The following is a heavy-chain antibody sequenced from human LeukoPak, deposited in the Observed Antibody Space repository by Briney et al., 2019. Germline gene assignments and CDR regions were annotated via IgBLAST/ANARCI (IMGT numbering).Heavy chain of an antibody. CDR2: ISGSGGST. CDR1: GFTFSSYA. Sequence: PGGSLRLSCAASGFTFSSYAMSWVRQAPGKGLEWVSAISGSGGSTYYADSVKGRFTISRDNSKNTLYLQMNSLRAEDTAVYYCAKVVGGLDYYDSSGYPYYFDYWGQGTLVTVSS. J-gene: IGHJ4*02. V-gene: IGHV3-23*01. CDR3: AKVVGGLDYYDSSGYPYYFDY. D-gene: IGHD3-22*01.